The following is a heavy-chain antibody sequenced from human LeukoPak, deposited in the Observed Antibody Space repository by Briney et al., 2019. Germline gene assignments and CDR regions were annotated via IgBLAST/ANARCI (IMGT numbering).Heavy chain of an antibody. Sequence: GGSLRLSCAASGFTFSSYAMSWVRQAPGKELEWVSAISASGYSTYYADSVKGRFTISRDNSKKTLYLQMNSLRAEDTAIFYCAKDVYNWNFYFDYWGQGTLVTVS. CDR3: AKDVYNWNFYFDY. D-gene: IGHD1-7*01. CDR1: GFTFSSYA. J-gene: IGHJ4*02. CDR2: ISASGYST. V-gene: IGHV3-23*01.